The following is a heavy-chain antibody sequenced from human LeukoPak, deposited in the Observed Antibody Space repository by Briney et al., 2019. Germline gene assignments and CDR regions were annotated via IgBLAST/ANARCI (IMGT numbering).Heavy chain of an antibody. CDR2: ISYDGSNK. J-gene: IGHJ4*02. D-gene: IGHD2-15*01. CDR3: AKGKDLDDDY. V-gene: IGHV3-30-3*01. CDR1: GFTFSSYA. Sequence: GGSLRLSCAASGFTFSSYAMHWVRQAPGKGLEWVAVISYDGSNKYYADSVKGRFTISRDNSKNTLYLQMNSLRAEDTAVYYCAKGKDLDDDYWGQGTLVTVSS.